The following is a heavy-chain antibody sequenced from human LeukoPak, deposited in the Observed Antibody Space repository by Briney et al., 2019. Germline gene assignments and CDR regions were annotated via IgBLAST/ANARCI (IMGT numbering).Heavy chain of an antibody. Sequence: SETLSLTCTVSGGSINSYYWSWIRQPAGKGLEWIGRIYSSGSTNYNPSLKSRVSMPVDPSKKQLSLKLTSVTAADTAVCYCARGGKATVVTMWGQGILVTVSS. CDR2: IYSSGST. D-gene: IGHD4-23*01. V-gene: IGHV4-4*07. J-gene: IGHJ4*02. CDR3: ARGGKATVVTM. CDR1: GGSINSYY.